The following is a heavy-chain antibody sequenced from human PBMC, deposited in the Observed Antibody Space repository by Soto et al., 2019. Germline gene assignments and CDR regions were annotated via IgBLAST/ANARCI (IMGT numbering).Heavy chain of an antibody. J-gene: IGHJ4*02. CDR2: ISYDGSNK. CDR1: GFTFSSYG. D-gene: IGHD6-6*01. V-gene: IGHV3-30*18. CDR3: AKEYSTSFDY. Sequence: GGSLRLSCAASGFTFSSYGMHWVRQAPGKGLEWVAVISYDGSNKYYADSVKGRFTISRDNSKNTLYLQMNSLRAEDTAVYYRAKEYSTSFDYWGQGTPVTVSS.